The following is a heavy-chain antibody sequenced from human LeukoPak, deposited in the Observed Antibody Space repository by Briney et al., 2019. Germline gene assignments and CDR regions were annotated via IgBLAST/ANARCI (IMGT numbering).Heavy chain of an antibody. CDR2: IKQDGSEK. CDR1: GGSFSGYY. Sequence: ETLSLTCAVYGGSFSGYYWSWVRQAPGKGLEWVANIKQDGSEKYYVDSVKGRFTISRDNAKNSLYLQMNSLRAEDTAVYYCARGPRSYYYDSSGYYFFDYWGQGTLVTVSS. V-gene: IGHV3-7*04. CDR3: ARGPRSYYYDSSGYYFFDY. D-gene: IGHD3-22*01. J-gene: IGHJ4*02.